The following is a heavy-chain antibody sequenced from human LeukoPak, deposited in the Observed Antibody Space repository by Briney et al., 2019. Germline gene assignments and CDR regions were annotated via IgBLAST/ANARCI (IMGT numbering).Heavy chain of an antibody. V-gene: IGHV4-38-2*02. Sequence: SETLSLTCTVSGYSISSGYYWGWIRQPPGKGLEWIGSIYHSGSTYYNPSLKSRVTISVDTSKNQFSLKLSSVTAADTAVYYCASGPGSYRYAFDIWGQGTMVTVSS. D-gene: IGHD1-26*01. CDR2: IYHSGST. CDR3: ASGPGSYRYAFDI. CDR1: GYSISSGYY. J-gene: IGHJ3*02.